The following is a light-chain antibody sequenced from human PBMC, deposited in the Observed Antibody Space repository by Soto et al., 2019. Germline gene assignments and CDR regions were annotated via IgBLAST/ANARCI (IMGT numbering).Light chain of an antibody. V-gene: IGLV2-14*01. CDR3: SSYTSSSTYV. Sequence: QSALTQPDSVSGSPGQSITISCTGTSSDVGGYNYVSWYQQHPGKAPKLMIYDVSNRPSGVSNRFSGSKSGNTASLTISGLQAEDEADYYCSSYTSSSTYVFGTGTKLTAL. J-gene: IGLJ1*01. CDR1: SSDVGGYNY. CDR2: DVS.